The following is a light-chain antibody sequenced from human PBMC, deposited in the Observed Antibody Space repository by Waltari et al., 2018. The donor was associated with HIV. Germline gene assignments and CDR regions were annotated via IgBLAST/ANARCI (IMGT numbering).Light chain of an antibody. CDR2: WAS. V-gene: IGKV4-1*01. Sequence: DIVMTQSPDSLAVSLGERATIHCKSSQSVLYSSNNKNYLAWYQQKPGQPPKLLIYWASTRESGVPDRYSGSGSKTDFTLTISSLQAEDVAVYYCQQYYSTPPTFGQGTKVEIK. CDR3: QQYYSTPPT. CDR1: QSVLYSSNNKNY. J-gene: IGKJ1*01.